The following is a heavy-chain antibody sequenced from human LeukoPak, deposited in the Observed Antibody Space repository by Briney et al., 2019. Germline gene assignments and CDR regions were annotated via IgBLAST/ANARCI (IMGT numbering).Heavy chain of an antibody. D-gene: IGHD6-6*01. CDR3: ARAGFGSSSPYFDY. CDR2: IYYSGST. J-gene: IGHJ4*02. CDR1: GGSISSYY. Sequence: SETLSLTCTVSGGSISSYYWSWIRQPPGKGLEWIGYIYYSGSTNYNPSLKSRVTISVDTSKNQFSLKLSSVTAADTAVYYCARAGFGSSSPYFDYWGQGTLVTVSS. V-gene: IGHV4-59*01.